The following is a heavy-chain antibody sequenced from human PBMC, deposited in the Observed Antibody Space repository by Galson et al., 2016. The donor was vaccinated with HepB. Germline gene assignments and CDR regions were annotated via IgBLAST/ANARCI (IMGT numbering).Heavy chain of an antibody. CDR2: ISGSGDTA. J-gene: IGHJ4*02. CDR3: AKGRNQQPPYYFDS. CDR1: GFTFSSYA. D-gene: IGHD1-14*01. Sequence: SLRLSCAASGFTFSSYAMSWVRQAPGKGLEWVSAISGSGDTAFYTDSVKGRFTISRDNSENTLYLQMNSLRAGDTALYYFAKGRNQQPPYYFDSWGQGILFSVSS. V-gene: IGHV3-23*01.